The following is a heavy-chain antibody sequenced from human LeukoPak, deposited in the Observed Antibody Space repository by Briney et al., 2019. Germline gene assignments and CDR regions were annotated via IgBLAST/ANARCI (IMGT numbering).Heavy chain of an antibody. CDR2: INPNSGGT. J-gene: IGHJ4*02. V-gene: IGHV1-2*02. Sequence: ASVKVSCKASGYTFTGYYMHWVRQAPGQGLEWMGWINPNSGGTNYAQKFQGRVTMTRDTSISTAYMELSRLRSDDTAVYYCAKDPELGIKGGYFDYWGQGTLVTVSS. CDR3: AKDPELGIKGGYFDY. D-gene: IGHD7-27*01. CDR1: GYTFTGYY.